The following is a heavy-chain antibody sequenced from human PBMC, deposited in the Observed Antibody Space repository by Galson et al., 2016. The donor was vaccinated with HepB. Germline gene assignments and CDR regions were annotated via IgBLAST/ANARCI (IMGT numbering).Heavy chain of an antibody. CDR2: IRSKAYGGTT. J-gene: IGHJ3*01. CDR1: GFTFDDYA. V-gene: IGHV3-49*03. Sequence: SLRLSCAASGFTFDDYAMTWFRQAPGQGLEWVGRIRSKAYGGTTEYAAFVKGTFSISRDYSKSIAYLQMNSLKTEDTAVYYCTRGGADGKAFDLWGQGTMVSVSS. D-gene: IGHD4-23*01. CDR3: TRGGADGKAFDL.